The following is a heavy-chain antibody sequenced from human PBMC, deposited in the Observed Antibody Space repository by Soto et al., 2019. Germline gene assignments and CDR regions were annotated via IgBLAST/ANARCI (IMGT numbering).Heavy chain of an antibody. Sequence: SETLSLTCAVSGGSISSGGYSWSWIRQPPGKGLEWIGYIYHSGSTYYNPSLKSRVTISVDRSKNQFSLKLSSVTAADTAVYYCASFSSGYLDYWGQGTLVTVS. V-gene: IGHV4-30-2*01. CDR1: GGSISSGGYS. CDR3: ASFSSGYLDY. CDR2: IYHSGST. J-gene: IGHJ4*02. D-gene: IGHD3-3*01.